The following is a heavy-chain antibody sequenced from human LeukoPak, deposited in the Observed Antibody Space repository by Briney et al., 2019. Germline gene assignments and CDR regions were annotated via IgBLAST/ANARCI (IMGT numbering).Heavy chain of an antibody. J-gene: IGHJ3*02. CDR3: ARVRVCYDSSGLDAFDI. Sequence: PSETLSLTCTVSGYSLSSGYYWGWNGHRPGKGLERIDSIYHSGSTYYNPSLRSRVTISVDTSKNQFSLKLSSVTAADTAVYYCARVRVCYDSSGLDAFDIWGQGTMVTVSS. V-gene: IGHV4-38-2*02. CDR1: GYSLSSGYY. CDR2: IYHSGST. D-gene: IGHD3-22*01.